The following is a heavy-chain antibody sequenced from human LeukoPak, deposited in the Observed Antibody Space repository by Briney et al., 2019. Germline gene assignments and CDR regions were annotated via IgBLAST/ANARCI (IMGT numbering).Heavy chain of an antibody. Sequence: GGSLRLSCAASGFTFSAFSMDWVRQAPGKGLEWVSYISSSDSTIFYADSVKGRFTISRDNAKNSLFLQMDSLGAEDTAVYYCARDLGYSYPYYFDNWGQGTLVTVSS. CDR1: GFTFSAFS. D-gene: IGHD5-18*01. V-gene: IGHV3-48*04. CDR3: ARDLGYSYPYYFDN. J-gene: IGHJ4*02. CDR2: ISSSDSTI.